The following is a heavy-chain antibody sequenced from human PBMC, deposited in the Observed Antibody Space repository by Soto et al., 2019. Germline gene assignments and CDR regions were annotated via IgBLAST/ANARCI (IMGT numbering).Heavy chain of an antibody. Sequence: SETLSLTCAVSSGSISSSNWWSWVRQPPGKGLEWIGEIYHSGSTNYNPSLKSRVTISVDKSKNQFSLKLSSVTAADTAVYYCARVTGVYGDYSRYYYYYMDVWGKGTTVTVSS. CDR2: IYHSGST. CDR3: ARVTGVYGDYSRYYYYYMDV. CDR1: SGSISSSNW. V-gene: IGHV4-4*02. D-gene: IGHD4-17*01. J-gene: IGHJ6*03.